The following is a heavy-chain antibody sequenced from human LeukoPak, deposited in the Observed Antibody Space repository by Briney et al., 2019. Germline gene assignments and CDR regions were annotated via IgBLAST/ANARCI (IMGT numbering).Heavy chain of an antibody. CDR2: ISSSSSTI. Sequence: PGGSLRLSCAASGFTFSSYSMNWVRQAPGKGLEWVSYISSSSSTIYYADSVKGRFTISRDNAKNSLYLQMNSLRAEDTAVYYCARENDCGGDCYSDYWGQGTLVTVSS. D-gene: IGHD2-21*02. CDR1: GFTFSSYS. CDR3: ARENDCGGDCYSDY. J-gene: IGHJ4*02. V-gene: IGHV3-48*01.